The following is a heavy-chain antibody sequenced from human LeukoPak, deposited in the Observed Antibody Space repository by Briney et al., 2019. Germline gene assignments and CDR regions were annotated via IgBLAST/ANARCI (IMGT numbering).Heavy chain of an antibody. D-gene: IGHD3-10*01. CDR2: FYHSGST. Sequence: PSETLSLTCTVSGGSSSSSRYSWGWIRQPPGKGLEWIGSFYHSGSTYYNPSLKSRVTISVDTSKNQFSLKLSSVTAADTAAYYCASPSGGGSVSFDYGGRGPLPTVST. CDR1: GGSSSSSRYS. CDR3: ASPSGGGSVSFDY. J-gene: IGHJ4*02. V-gene: IGHV4-39*01.